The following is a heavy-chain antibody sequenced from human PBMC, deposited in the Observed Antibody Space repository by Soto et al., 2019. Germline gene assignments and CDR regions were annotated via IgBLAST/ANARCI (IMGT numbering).Heavy chain of an antibody. CDR3: ARLDSSGYYAGFDP. CDR2: IYHSGST. Sequence: PSETLSLTCAVSSGSISSGGYSWSWIRQPPGKGLEWIGYIYHSGSTYYSPSLKSRVTISVDRSKNQFSLKLSSVTAADTAVYYCARLDSSGYYAGFDPWGQGTLVTVSS. CDR1: SGSISSGGYS. D-gene: IGHD3-22*01. J-gene: IGHJ5*02. V-gene: IGHV4-30-2*01.